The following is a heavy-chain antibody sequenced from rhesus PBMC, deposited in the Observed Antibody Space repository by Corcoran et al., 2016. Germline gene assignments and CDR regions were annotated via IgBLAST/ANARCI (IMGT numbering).Heavy chain of an antibody. V-gene: IGHV4-80*01. CDR3: AISEYGIKPLDV. D-gene: IGHD2-15*01. CDR1: GFTFSDYS. Sequence: VQLVESGGGLAKPGGSLRLSCAASGFTFSDYSMDWVRQPPGKGLDWIGQIYGGSGTTYYNPSLKSRVTVSKDTSKNQFSRKLSSVTAADTAVYYCAISEYGIKPLDVWGRGVLVTVSS. CDR2: IYGGSGTT. J-gene: IGHJ5-2*02.